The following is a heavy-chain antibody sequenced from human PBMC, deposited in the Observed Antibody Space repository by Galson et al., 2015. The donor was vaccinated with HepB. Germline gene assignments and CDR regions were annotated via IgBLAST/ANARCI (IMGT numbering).Heavy chain of an antibody. D-gene: IGHD3-10*01. CDR2: IWNDGSDK. V-gene: IGHV3-33*06. CDR3: AKEPLYGSGSYYWDDY. J-gene: IGHJ4*02. Sequence: SLRLSCAASGFTFSSYGMHWVRQAPGKGLEWVAVIWNDGSDKQYGDSVKGRFTISRDNSKNTLYLQMNSLRAEDTAVYYCAKEPLYGSGSYYWDDYWGQGTLVTVSS. CDR1: GFTFSSYG.